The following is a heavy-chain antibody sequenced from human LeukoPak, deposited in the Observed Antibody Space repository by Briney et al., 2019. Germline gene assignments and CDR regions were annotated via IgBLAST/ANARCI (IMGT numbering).Heavy chain of an antibody. V-gene: IGHV5-51*07. Sequence: GESLKISCKGSGYKFSNYWIGWVHQMPGKGLEWIGIIYTGDSDTRYSPSFQGQGTISADESTAYLQWGSLKASDTAMYYCARQDYSYYTMDVWGQGTTVTVSS. CDR1: GYKFSNYW. J-gene: IGHJ6*02. CDR3: ARQDYSYYTMDV. CDR2: IYTGDSDT.